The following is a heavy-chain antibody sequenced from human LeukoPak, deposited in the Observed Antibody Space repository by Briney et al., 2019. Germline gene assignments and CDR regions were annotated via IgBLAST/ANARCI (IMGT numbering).Heavy chain of an antibody. D-gene: IGHD3-9*01. CDR2: INHSGST. V-gene: IGHV4-34*01. Sequence: SEPLSLTCAVYSGSFSGYYWSWIRQPPGKGLEWIGEINHSGSTKYNPSLKSRVTISVDTSKNQFSLKLTSVTAADTAVYYCARGRDYDILTGFSNYFDYWGQGTLVTVSS. CDR1: SGSFSGYY. J-gene: IGHJ4*02. CDR3: ARGRDYDILTGFSNYFDY.